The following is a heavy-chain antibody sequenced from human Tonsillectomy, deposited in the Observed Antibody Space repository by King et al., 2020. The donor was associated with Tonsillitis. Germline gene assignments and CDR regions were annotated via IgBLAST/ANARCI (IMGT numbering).Heavy chain of an antibody. V-gene: IGHV3-33*08. CDR2: IWNDGSNK. J-gene: IGHJ6*03. CDR1: GFTFSSFG. Sequence: VQLVESGGGVVQPGRSLRLSCAASGFTFSSFGIHWVRQAPGKGLEWVAVIWNDGSNKYYADSVGGRFTISRDNAKNTLYLQMNSLSAEETAMYYCARGAGNSWPYHYYYMDVWGKGTTVTVSS. D-gene: IGHD6-13*01. CDR3: ARGAGNSWPYHYYYMDV.